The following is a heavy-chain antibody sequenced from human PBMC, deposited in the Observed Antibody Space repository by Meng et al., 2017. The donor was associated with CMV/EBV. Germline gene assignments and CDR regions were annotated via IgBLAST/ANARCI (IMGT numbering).Heavy chain of an antibody. J-gene: IGHJ6*02. CDR1: GFTFSIYA. CDR2: ISYDGSNK. V-gene: IGHV3-30*04. Sequence: GESLKISCAASGFTFSIYAMHWVRQAPGKGLEWVAVISYDGSNKYYADSVKGRFTISRDNSKNTLYLQMNSLRAEDTAVYYCARGSHYYYYGMDVWGQGTTVTVSS. CDR3: ARGSHYYYYGMDV.